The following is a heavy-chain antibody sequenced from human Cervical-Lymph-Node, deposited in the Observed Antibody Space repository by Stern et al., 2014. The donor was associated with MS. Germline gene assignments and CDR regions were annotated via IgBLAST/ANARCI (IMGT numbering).Heavy chain of an antibody. J-gene: IGHJ6*02. Sequence: VQLLESGGGVVQPGRSLRLSCAASGFTLRSYGMHWVRQAPGKGLEWVAVISNDGNEKYYTDSVKGRFTISRDNSKNTLYLQMNSLRIEDTAVYYCAKDRLFCSGGGCYAMDVWGQGTTVTVSS. CDR1: GFTLRSYG. CDR3: AKDRLFCSGGGCYAMDV. D-gene: IGHD2-15*01. CDR2: ISNDGNEK. V-gene: IGHV3-30*18.